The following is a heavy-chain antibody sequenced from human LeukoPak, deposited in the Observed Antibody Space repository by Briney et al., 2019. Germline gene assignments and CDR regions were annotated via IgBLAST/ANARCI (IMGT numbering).Heavy chain of an antibody. CDR3: ARDRYNWNALGSPFDY. J-gene: IGHJ4*02. D-gene: IGHD1-1*01. Sequence: ASVKVSCKASGYTFTSYGISWVRQAPGQGLEWMGWISAYNGNTNYAQKLQGRVTITTDTSTSTAYMELRSLRSDDTAVYYCARDRYNWNALGSPFDYWGQGTLVTVSS. V-gene: IGHV1-18*04. CDR1: GYTFTSYG. CDR2: ISAYNGNT.